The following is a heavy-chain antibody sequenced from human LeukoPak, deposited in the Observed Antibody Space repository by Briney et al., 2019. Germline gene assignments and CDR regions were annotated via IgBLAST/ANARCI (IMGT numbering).Heavy chain of an antibody. CDR1: GGSISSYY. V-gene: IGHV4-59*01. D-gene: IGHD3-10*01. CDR3: ARDHRVIGRFGESGFDY. CDR2: IYYSGST. Sequence: SETLSLTCTVSGGSISSYYWSWIRQPPGKGLEWIGYIYYSGSTNYNPSLKSRVTISVDTSKNQFSLKLSSVTAADTAVYYCARDHRVIGRFGESGFDYWGQGTLVTVSS. J-gene: IGHJ4*02.